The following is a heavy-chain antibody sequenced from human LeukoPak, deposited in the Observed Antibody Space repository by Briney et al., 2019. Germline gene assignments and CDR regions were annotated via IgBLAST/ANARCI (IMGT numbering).Heavy chain of an antibody. Sequence: SETLSLTCTVSGGSISSYYWSWIRQPPGKGLEWIGYIYYSGSTNYNPSLKSRVPISVDTSTNQFSLKLSSVTAADTAVYYCARGWYFDWCPITVQYYYYGMDVWGQGTTVTVSS. CDR1: GGSISSYY. V-gene: IGHV4-59*01. CDR2: IYYSGST. D-gene: IGHD3-9*01. J-gene: IGHJ6*02. CDR3: ARGWYFDWCPITVQYYYYGMDV.